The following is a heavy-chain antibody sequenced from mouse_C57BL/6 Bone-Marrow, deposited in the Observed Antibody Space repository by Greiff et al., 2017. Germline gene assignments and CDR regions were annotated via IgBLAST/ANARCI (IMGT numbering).Heavy chain of an antibody. V-gene: IGHV1-64*01. Sequence: VQLQQPGAELVKPGASVKLSCKASGYTFTSYWMHWVKQRPGQGLEWIGMIHPNSGSTNYNEKFKSKATLTVDKSSSTAYMQLSSLTSEDSAVYYCARSRGYYYGSSFAYWGQGTLVTVSA. CDR3: ARSRGYYYGSSFAY. D-gene: IGHD1-1*01. J-gene: IGHJ3*01. CDR1: GYTFTSYW. CDR2: IHPNSGST.